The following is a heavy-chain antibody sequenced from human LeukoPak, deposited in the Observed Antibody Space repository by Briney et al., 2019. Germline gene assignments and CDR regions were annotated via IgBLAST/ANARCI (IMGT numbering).Heavy chain of an antibody. CDR2: ISAYSGNT. J-gene: IGHJ4*02. CDR3: ARAPDDYDFWSGPFDY. CDR1: GYAFTNYG. D-gene: IGHD3-3*01. V-gene: IGHV1-18*01. Sequence: ASVKVSCKASGYAFTNYGISWVRQAPGQGLEWMGWISAYSGNTNYAQNLQGRVTMTTDTSTSTAYMELRSLRSDDTAVYYCARAPDDYDFWSGPFDYWGRGTLVTVSS.